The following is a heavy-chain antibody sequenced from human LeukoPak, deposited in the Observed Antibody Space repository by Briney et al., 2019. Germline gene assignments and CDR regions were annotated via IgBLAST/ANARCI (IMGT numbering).Heavy chain of an antibody. Sequence: PSETLSLTCAVYGGSFSGYYWSWIRQPPGKGLEWIGEINHSGSTNYNPSLKSRVTISVDTSKNQFSLKLGSVTAADTAVYYCARFRGSDFWSGYLDAFDIWGQGTMVTVSS. D-gene: IGHD3-3*01. CDR2: INHSGST. CDR3: ARFRGSDFWSGYLDAFDI. V-gene: IGHV4-34*01. CDR1: GGSFSGYY. J-gene: IGHJ3*02.